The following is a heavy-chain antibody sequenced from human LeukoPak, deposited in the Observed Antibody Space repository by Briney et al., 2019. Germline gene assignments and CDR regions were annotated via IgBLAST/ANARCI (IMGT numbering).Heavy chain of an antibody. CDR1: GYTFTSYD. D-gene: IGHD3-10*01. J-gene: IGHJ4*02. CDR2: MNPNSGNT. V-gene: IGHV1-8*01. CDR3: ARRAGSGSYYILLIFDY. Sequence: ASVKVSCKASGYTFTSYDINWVRQATGQGLEWMGWMNPNSGNTGYAQKFQGRVTMTRNTSISTAYMELSSLRSEDTAVYYCARRAGSGSYYILLIFDYWGQGTLVTVSS.